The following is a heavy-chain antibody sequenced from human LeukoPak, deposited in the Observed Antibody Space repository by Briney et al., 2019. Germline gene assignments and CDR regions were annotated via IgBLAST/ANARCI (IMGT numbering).Heavy chain of an antibody. V-gene: IGHV4-39*01. CDR3: ATHGYDAFDI. Sequence: PSETLSLTCTVSGGSISSSSYYWGWIRQPPGNGLEWIGSIYYSGSTYYNPSLKSRVTISVDTSKNQFSLKLSSVTAADTAVYYCATHGYDAFDIWGQGTMVTVSS. CDR1: GGSISSSSYY. D-gene: IGHD5-24*01. J-gene: IGHJ3*02. CDR2: IYYSGST.